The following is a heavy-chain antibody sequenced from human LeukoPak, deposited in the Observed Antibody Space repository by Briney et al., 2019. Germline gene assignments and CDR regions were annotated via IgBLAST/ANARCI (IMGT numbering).Heavy chain of an antibody. J-gene: IGHJ5*02. V-gene: IGHV3-48*01. CDR3: ARNVLLWFGELNPFDP. CDR2: ISSSSSTI. CDR1: GFTFSSYS. Sequence: PGGSLRLSCAASGFTFSSYSMNWVRQAPGKGLEWVSYISSSSSTIYYADSVKGRFTISRDNAKNSLYLQMNSLRAEDTAVYYCARNVLLWFGELNPFDPWGQGTLVTVSS. D-gene: IGHD3-10*01.